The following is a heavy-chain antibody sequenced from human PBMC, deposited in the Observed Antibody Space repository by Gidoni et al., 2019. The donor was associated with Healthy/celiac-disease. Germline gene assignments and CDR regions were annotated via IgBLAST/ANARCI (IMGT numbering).Heavy chain of an antibody. CDR3: AKAPGYSSSWHYFDY. CDR1: GFTFSSYA. J-gene: IGHJ4*02. Sequence: EVQLLVSGGGLVQPGGSLRLSWAASGFTFSSYAMSWVRQAPGKGLEWVSAISGSGGSTYYADSVKGRFTISRDNSKNTLYLQMNSLRAEDTAVYYCAKAPGYSSSWHYFDYWGQGTLVTVSS. CDR2: ISGSGGST. V-gene: IGHV3-23*01. D-gene: IGHD6-13*01.